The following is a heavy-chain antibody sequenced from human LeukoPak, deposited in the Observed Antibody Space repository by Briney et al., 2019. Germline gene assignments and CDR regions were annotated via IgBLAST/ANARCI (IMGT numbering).Heavy chain of an antibody. V-gene: IGHV4-59*01. J-gene: IGHJ5*02. Sequence: TSETLSLTCTVSGGSISSYYWSRIRQPPGKGLEWIGYIYYSGSTNYNPSLKSRVTISVDTSKNQFSLKLSSVTAADTAVYYCARDMGYCGGDCFRNWFDPWGQGTLVTVSS. CDR2: IYYSGST. D-gene: IGHD2-21*02. CDR3: ARDMGYCGGDCFRNWFDP. CDR1: GGSISSYY.